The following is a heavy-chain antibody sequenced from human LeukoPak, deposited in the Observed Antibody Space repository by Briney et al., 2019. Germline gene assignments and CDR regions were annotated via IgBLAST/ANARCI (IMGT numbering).Heavy chain of an antibody. CDR1: GGSISSSSYY. J-gene: IGHJ4*02. D-gene: IGHD5-12*01. Sequence: PSETLSLTCTVSGGSISSSSYYWGWIRQPPGKGLEWIGSIYYSGSTYYNPSLKSRVTISVDTSKNQFSLKLSSVTAADTAVYYCASNPDYLFTFHYWGQGTLVTVSS. CDR3: ASNPDYLFTFHY. CDR2: IYYSGST. V-gene: IGHV4-39*07.